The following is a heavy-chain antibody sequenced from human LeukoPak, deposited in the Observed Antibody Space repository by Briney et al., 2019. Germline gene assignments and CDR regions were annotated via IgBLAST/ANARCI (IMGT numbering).Heavy chain of an antibody. CDR2: ISYDGSNK. J-gene: IGHJ5*02. CDR1: GFTFSSYV. CDR3: AREIEGELEYYYDSSGYRGRAVNWFDP. D-gene: IGHD3-22*01. Sequence: PGGSLRLSCAASGFTFSSYVMHWVRQAPGKGLEWVAVISYDGSNKYYADSVKGRFTISRDNSKNTLYLQMNSLRAEDTAVYYCAREIEGELEYYYDSSGYRGRAVNWFDPWGQGTLVTVSS. V-gene: IGHV3-30-3*01.